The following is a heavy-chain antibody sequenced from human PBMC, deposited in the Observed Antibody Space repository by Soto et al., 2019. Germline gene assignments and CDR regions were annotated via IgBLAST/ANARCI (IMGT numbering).Heavy chain of an antibody. CDR2: IFSSGST. D-gene: IGHD5-12*01. V-gene: IGHV4-4*07. CDR1: GGSINTFY. Sequence: SETLSLTCTVAGGSINTFYWSWVRQPAGKGLEWIGRIFSSGSTSFNPSLESRVAMSVDTSKNHFSLNLSSVTAADMAVYYCAREGSYSAYDFAHGIQLWSFDFWGQGALVTVSS. CDR3: AREGSYSAYDFAHGIQLWSFDF. J-gene: IGHJ4*02.